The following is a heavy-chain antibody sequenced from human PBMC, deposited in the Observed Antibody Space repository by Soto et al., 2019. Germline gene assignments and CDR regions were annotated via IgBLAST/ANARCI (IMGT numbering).Heavy chain of an antibody. D-gene: IGHD3-22*01. J-gene: IGHJ4*02. CDR1: GGTFSRYT. Sequence: SVKVSCKASGGTFSRYTITWVRQAPGQGLEWMGGITPMFGTPNYARKFQGRVTITADESTSTAYMELSSLRSEDTAMYYCARDGTLYDSSAYYYLYWGQGTLVTVSS. CDR2: ITPMFGTP. V-gene: IGHV1-69*13. CDR3: ARDGTLYDSSAYYYLY.